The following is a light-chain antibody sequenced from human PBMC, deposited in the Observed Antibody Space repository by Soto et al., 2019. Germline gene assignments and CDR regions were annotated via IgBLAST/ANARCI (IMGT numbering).Light chain of an antibody. V-gene: IGKV3-11*01. CDR3: QQRSNWVT. CDR1: QSISTY. Sequence: EVVLTQSPATLSLSPGERATLSCRASQSISTYLAWYQQKPGQAPRLLIYDASNRATDIAARFSGSGSGTDFSLIISSLEPEDAAVYYCQQRSNWVTFGQRTRLEIK. CDR2: DAS. J-gene: IGKJ5*01.